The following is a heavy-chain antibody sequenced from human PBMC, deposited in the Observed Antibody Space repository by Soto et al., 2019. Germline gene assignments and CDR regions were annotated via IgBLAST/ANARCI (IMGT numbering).Heavy chain of an antibody. CDR3: AAGETAVTFDI. J-gene: IGHJ3*02. V-gene: IGHV1-58*01. CDR1: GFTFTSSA. CDR2: IVVGSGNT. Sequence: GASVKVSCKDSGFTFTSSAVQWVRQARGQRLEWIGWIVVGSGNTNYAQKFQERVTITRDMSTSTAYMELSSLRSEDRAVYYCAAGETAVTFDIWGQGTMVTVSS. D-gene: IGHD4-4*01.